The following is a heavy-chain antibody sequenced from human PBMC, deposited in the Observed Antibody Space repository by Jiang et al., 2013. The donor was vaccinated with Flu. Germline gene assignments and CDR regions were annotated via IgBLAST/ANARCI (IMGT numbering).Heavy chain of an antibody. D-gene: IGHD3-16*02. V-gene: IGHV7-4-1*02. Sequence: VQSGSELKKPGASVKVSCKASGYTFTSYAMNWVRQAPGQGLEWMGWINTNTGNPTYAQGFTGRFVFSLDTSVSTAYLQISSLKAEDTAVYYCARDHLGYYDYVWGSYRPYYFDYWGQGTLVTVSS. CDR2: INTNTGNP. CDR3: ARDHLGYYDYVWGSYRPYYFDY. CDR1: GYTFTSYA. J-gene: IGHJ4*02.